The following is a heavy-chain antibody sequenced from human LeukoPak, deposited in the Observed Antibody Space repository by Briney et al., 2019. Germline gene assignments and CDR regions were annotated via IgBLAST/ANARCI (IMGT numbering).Heavy chain of an antibody. CDR2: ISGSGGST. D-gene: IGHD1-26*01. Sequence: GGSLRLSCAASGFTFSSYATSWVRQAPGKGLEWVSAISGSGGSTYYADSVKGRFTISRDNSKNTLYLQMNSLRAEDTAVYYCARGGELLRPADYWGQGTLVTVSS. CDR3: ARGGELLRPADY. V-gene: IGHV3-23*01. J-gene: IGHJ4*02. CDR1: GFTFSSYA.